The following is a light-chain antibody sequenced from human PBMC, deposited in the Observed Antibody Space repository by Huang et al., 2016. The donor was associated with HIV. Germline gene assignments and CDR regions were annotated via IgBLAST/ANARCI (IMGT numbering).Light chain of an antibody. Sequence: EIVLTQSPATLSLSPGERATLSCRASQSVSSNLAWYQQKPGQAPGLLIYDASKRATGIPARFSGSGSGTDFTLTISSLEPEDFAVYYCQQRSNWPITFGQGTRLEMK. CDR1: QSVSSN. CDR2: DAS. CDR3: QQRSNWPIT. V-gene: IGKV3-11*01. J-gene: IGKJ5*01.